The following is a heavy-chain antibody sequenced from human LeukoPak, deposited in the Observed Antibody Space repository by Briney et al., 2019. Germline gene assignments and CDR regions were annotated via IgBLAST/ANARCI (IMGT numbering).Heavy chain of an antibody. CDR2: IRSKAYGGTT. D-gene: IGHD3-22*01. Sequence: PGRSLRLPCTASGFTFGDYAMSWVRQAPGKGLEWVGFIRSKAYGGTTEYAASVKGRFTISRDDSKSIAYLQMNSLKTEDTAVYYCTRDALTYYYDSSGYYSLDYWGQGTLVTVSS. CDR3: TRDALTYYYDSSGYYSLDY. CDR1: GFTFGDYA. V-gene: IGHV3-49*04. J-gene: IGHJ4*02.